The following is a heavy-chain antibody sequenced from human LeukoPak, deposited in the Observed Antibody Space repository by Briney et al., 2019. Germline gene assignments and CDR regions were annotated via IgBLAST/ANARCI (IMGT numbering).Heavy chain of an antibody. V-gene: IGHV3-49*04. J-gene: IGHJ4*02. CDR2: IRSKPYGGTT. CDR3: TRRFGTSFDY. Sequence: GGSLRLSCAASRFTLSTYWMSWVRQAPGKGLEWVGFIRSKPYGGTTEYAASVKGKFTISRDDSKSIAYLQMNSLKTEDTAVYFCTRRFGTSFDYWGQGTLVTVSS. D-gene: IGHD2-2*01. CDR1: RFTLSTYW.